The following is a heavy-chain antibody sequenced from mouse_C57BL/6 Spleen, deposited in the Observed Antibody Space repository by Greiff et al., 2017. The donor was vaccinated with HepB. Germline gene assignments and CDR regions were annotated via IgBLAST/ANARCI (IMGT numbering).Heavy chain of an antibody. V-gene: IGHV1-4*01. Sequence: VQLQQSGAELARPGASVKMSCKASGYTFTSYTMHWVKQRPGQGLEWIGYINPSSGYTKYNQKFKDKATLTADKSSSTAYMQLSSLTSEDSAVYYCASLITTVVATDYFDYWGQGTTLTVSS. J-gene: IGHJ2*01. CDR1: GYTFTSYT. CDR3: ASLITTVVATDYFDY. D-gene: IGHD1-1*01. CDR2: INPSSGYT.